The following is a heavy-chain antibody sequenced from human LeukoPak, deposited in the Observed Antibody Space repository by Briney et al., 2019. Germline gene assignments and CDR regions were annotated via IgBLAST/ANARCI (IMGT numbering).Heavy chain of an antibody. V-gene: IGHV4-59*08. Sequence: SETLSLTCTVSGGSISRYYWSWIRQPPGKGLEWIGYIYYSGSTTYNPSLKSRVTISVDTSKNQFSLKLSSVTAADTAIYYCARVHVNSGYYFGDAFDIWGQGTMVTVSS. CDR1: GGSISRYY. CDR3: ARVHVNSGYYFGDAFDI. CDR2: IYYSGST. D-gene: IGHD3-22*01. J-gene: IGHJ3*02.